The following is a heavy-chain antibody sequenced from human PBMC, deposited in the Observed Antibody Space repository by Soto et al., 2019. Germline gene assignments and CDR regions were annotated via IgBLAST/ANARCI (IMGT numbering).Heavy chain of an antibody. CDR3: ARVERGTATTVVDAFVI. CDR1: GGFVSSGNYY. Sequence: QEQLQPWGAGLLKPSETLSLTCAVYGGFVSSGNYYWSWIRQPPGKGLEWIGEMSHSGGTHFNPSLKSRVTISVEPSKKQFSLKMSAVTSAATALYYCARVERGTATTVVDAFVICGPGTMVTVSS. D-gene: IGHD1-1*01. CDR2: MSHSGGT. J-gene: IGHJ3*02. V-gene: IGHV4-34*01.